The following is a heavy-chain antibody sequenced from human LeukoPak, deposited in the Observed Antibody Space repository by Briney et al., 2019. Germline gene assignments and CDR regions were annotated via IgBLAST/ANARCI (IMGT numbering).Heavy chain of an antibody. Sequence: SETLSLTCTVSGGSVSSSSYYWGWIRQPPGKGLEWIGTVNHDGTTYHNPSLKSRVTISVDTSKNQFSLKLSPVTAADTAEYYCARVQDTTMGHFDYWGQGTLVTVSS. CDR3: ARVQDTTMGHFDY. CDR2: VNHDGTT. V-gene: IGHV4-39*07. D-gene: IGHD1-1*01. CDR1: GGSVSSSSYY. J-gene: IGHJ4*02.